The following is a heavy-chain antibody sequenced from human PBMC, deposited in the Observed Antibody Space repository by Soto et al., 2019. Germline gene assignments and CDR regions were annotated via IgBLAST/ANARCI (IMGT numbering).Heavy chain of an antibody. CDR2: IYYSGVT. V-gene: IGHV4-59*01. CDR1: GGSFSGYY. J-gene: IGHJ6*02. CDR3: ARDQYSYGYYYGLDV. D-gene: IGHD5-18*01. Sequence: SETLSLTCAVYGGSFSGYYWSWIRQPPGKGLEWIGYIYYSGVTNYNPSLKSRVTISVDMSKNQFSLKLSSVTAADTAVYYCARDQYSYGYYYGLDVWGQGTTVTVSS.